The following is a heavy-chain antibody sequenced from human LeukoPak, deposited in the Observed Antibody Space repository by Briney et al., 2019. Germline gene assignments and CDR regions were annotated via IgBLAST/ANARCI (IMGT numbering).Heavy chain of an antibody. CDR3: ARVFGYGANSEGFDY. CDR2: IYHSGGT. D-gene: IGHD4-23*01. J-gene: IGHJ4*02. CDR1: GGSISSYY. V-gene: IGHV4-59*01. Sequence: KPSETLSLTCTVSGGSISSYYWTWIRQPPGKGLEWIGYIYHSGGTNYNPSLKSRVTISVDTSKNQVSLQVSSVTAADTAVYYCARVFGYGANSEGFDYWGQGTLVTVSS.